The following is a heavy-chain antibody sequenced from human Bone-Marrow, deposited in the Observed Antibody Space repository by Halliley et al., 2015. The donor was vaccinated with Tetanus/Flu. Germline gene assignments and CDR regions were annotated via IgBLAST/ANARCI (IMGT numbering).Heavy chain of an antibody. V-gene: IGHV4-39*01. CDR1: GGSISSSPYY. D-gene: IGHD3-10*01. J-gene: IGHJ4*02. CDR2: IYYRGNT. CDR3: ATHVTSNYGSGRPFDD. Sequence: TLSLTCTVSGGSISSSPYYWAWIRQPPGKGLEWIGSIYYRGNTQYNPSLKSRVTMSVDTSGNQFSLTLNFVTAADTAMYYCATHVTSNYGSGRPFDDWGQGTLVTVSS.